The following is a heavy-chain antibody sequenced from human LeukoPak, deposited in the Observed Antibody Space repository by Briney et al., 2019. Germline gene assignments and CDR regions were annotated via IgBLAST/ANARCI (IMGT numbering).Heavy chain of an antibody. CDR1: GGSFSDYY. D-gene: IGHD3-10*01. V-gene: IGHV4-34*01. CDR3: ARGRGGITLVRGVLTPKKKGSYFDS. Sequence: PSETLSLTCAVYGGSFSDYYWNWIRQPPGKGLEWIGEINRSGGNNYNPSLKSRATISVDTSKNQVSLRLSSVTAADTAVYYCARGRGGITLVRGVLTPKKKGSYFDSWGQGTLVTVSS. J-gene: IGHJ4*02. CDR2: INRSGGN.